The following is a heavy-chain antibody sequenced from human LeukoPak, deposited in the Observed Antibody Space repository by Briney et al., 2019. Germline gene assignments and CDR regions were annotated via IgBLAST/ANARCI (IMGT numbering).Heavy chain of an antibody. CDR2: ISYDGSNK. J-gene: IGHJ4*02. CDR1: GFTFSSYA. Sequence: GRSLRLSCAASGFTFSSYAMHWVRQAPGKGLEWVAVISYDGSNKYYADSVKGRFTISRDNSKNTLYLQMNSLRAEDTAVYYCARDVRFTIDYWGQGTLVTVSS. CDR3: ARDVRFTIDY. D-gene: IGHD3-16*01. V-gene: IGHV3-30-3*01.